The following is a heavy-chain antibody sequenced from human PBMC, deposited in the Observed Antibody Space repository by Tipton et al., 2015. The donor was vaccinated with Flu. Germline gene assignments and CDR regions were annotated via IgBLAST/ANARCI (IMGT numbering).Heavy chain of an antibody. J-gene: IGHJ6*03. Sequence: TLSLTCAVYGGSFSGYYWSWIRQPPGKGLEWIGEINHSGSTNYNPSLKSRVTISVDTSKNQFSLKLSSVTAADTAVYYCARGQRITMVRGPGGYYMDVWGKGTTVTVSS. CDR3: ARGQRITMVRGPGGYYMDV. CDR1: GGSFSGYY. D-gene: IGHD3-10*01. CDR2: INHSGST. V-gene: IGHV4-34*01.